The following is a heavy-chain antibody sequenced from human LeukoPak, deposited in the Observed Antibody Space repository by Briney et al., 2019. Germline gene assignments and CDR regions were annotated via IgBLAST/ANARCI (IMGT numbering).Heavy chain of an antibody. Sequence: PSETLSLTCTVSGGSISRAGYYYTWIRQHPGKGLEWIGYLYYTGSTNYNPSLKSRVTFSLHTSKNQFSLKLNSVTAADTVVYYCARGTFDGSGYSPADYWGQGTLVTVSS. CDR1: GGSISRAGYY. V-gene: IGHV4-31*03. D-gene: IGHD3-22*01. CDR3: ARGTFDGSGYSPADY. J-gene: IGHJ4*02. CDR2: LYYTGST.